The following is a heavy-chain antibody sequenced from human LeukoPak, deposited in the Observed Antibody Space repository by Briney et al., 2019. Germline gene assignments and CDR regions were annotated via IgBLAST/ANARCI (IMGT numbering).Heavy chain of an antibody. CDR2: ISGSGGST. V-gene: IGHV3-23*01. D-gene: IGHD2-21*02. CDR1: GFTFSSYA. Sequence: GGSLRLSCAASGFTFSSYAMSRVRQAPGKGLEWVSAISGSGGSTYYADSVKGRFTISRDNSKNTLYLQMNSLRAEDTAVYYCAKGGAYCGGDCPMYYFDYWGQGTLVTVSS. J-gene: IGHJ4*02. CDR3: AKGGAYCGGDCPMYYFDY.